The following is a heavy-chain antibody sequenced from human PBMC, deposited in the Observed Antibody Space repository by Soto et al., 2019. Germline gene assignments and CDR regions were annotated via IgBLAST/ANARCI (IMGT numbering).Heavy chain of an antibody. V-gene: IGHV1-46*01. Sequence: ASVKVSCKSSGYTFTNYYMHWVRQAPGQGLEWVGIINPSGGSTTYAQKFQGRVTMTRDTSTSTVYMELNSLRSEDTAVYYCERDGDKSGWSNLRVKWFDPWGQGTRVTVSS. D-gene: IGHD6-19*01. CDR3: ERDGDKSGWSNLRVKWFDP. CDR2: INPSGGST. CDR1: GYTFTNYY. J-gene: IGHJ5*02.